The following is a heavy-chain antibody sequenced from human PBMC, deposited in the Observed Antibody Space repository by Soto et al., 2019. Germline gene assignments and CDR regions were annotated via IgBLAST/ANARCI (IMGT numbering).Heavy chain of an antibody. J-gene: IGHJ4*02. CDR2: ISAYNGNT. V-gene: IGHV1-18*01. Sequence: QVQLVQSGAEVKKPGASVKVSCKASGYTFTCYGISWVRQAPGQGLEWMGWISAYNGNTNYAQKLQGRVTLTTDTSTSTAYMELRSLRSDDTAVYYCARDAGAMIRPHWLDYWGQGTLVTVSS. CDR1: GYTFTCYG. CDR3: ARDAGAMIRPHWLDY. D-gene: IGHD3-22*01.